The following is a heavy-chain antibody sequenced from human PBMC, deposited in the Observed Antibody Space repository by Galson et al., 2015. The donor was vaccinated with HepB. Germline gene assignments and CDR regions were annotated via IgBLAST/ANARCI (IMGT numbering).Heavy chain of an antibody. CDR2: ISGSGGST. D-gene: IGHD6-13*01. J-gene: IGHJ6*03. CDR3: AKATIAAAGASSYYMDV. Sequence: SLRLSCAASGFTFGSYGMSWVRQAPGKGLEWVSGISGSGGSTLYADPVKGRFTISRDNSKNTLSLQMNSLRAEDTAVYYCAKATIAAAGASSYYMDVWGKGTTVTVSS. V-gene: IGHV3-23*01. CDR1: GFTFGSYG.